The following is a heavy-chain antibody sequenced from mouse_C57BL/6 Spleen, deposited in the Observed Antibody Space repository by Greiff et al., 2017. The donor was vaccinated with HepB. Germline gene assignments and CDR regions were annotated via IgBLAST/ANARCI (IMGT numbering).Heavy chain of an antibody. CDR2: IYPRSGNT. CDR1: GYTFTSYG. Sequence: QVHVKQSGAELARPGASVKLSCKASGYTFTSYGISWVKQRTGQGLEWIGEIYPRSGNTYYNEKFKGKATLTADKSSSTAYMELRSLTSEDSAVYFCAREGITTVVDAMDYWGQGTSVTVSS. CDR3: AREGITTVVDAMDY. J-gene: IGHJ4*01. V-gene: IGHV1-81*01. D-gene: IGHD1-1*01.